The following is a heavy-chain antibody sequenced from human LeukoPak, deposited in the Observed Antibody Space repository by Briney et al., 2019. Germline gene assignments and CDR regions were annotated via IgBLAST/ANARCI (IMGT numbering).Heavy chain of an antibody. Sequence: GGSLRLSCAASGFTFSNGWMSWVRQAPGKGLEWVGRIKSKSKRGTTDYAAPVKGRFTISRDGSTNTVYLHMNSLKTEDTAVYFCTSNLYCSTSSCYTLDNWGQGTLVAVSP. CDR2: IKSKSKRGTT. CDR3: TSNLYCSTSSCYTLDN. J-gene: IGHJ4*02. CDR1: GFTFSNGW. V-gene: IGHV3-15*01. D-gene: IGHD2-2*02.